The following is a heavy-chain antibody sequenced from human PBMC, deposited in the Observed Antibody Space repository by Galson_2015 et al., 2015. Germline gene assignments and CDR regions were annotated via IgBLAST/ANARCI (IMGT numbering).Heavy chain of an antibody. J-gene: IGHJ6*02. CDR1: GYSFPSYW. V-gene: IGHV5-51*03. CDR3: ARLPDYFYDMDV. CDR2: IYPADSDT. Sequence: QSGAEVKKPGESLKISCKGSGYSFPSYWIGWVRQMPGKGLECMGIIYPADSDTRYSPSFQGQVTITVDKSISTAYLQWSSLKASDTAMYYCARLPDYFYDMDVWGRGTTVTVSS.